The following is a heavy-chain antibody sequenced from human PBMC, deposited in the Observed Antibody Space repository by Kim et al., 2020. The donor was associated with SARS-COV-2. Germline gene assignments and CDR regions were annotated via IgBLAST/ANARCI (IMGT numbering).Heavy chain of an antibody. CDR1: GFTFGDYA. CDR3: AKAHSSGLYRDFGY. D-gene: IGHD6-25*01. J-gene: IGHJ4*02. CDR2: ITWNSGSV. Sequence: GGSLRLSCAASGFTFGDYAMHWVRQAPGKGLEWVAGITWNSGSVGYADSVKGRFTISRDNAKNSLCLQMNSLRPEDTALYYCAKAHSSGLYRDFGYWGQGTLVTVSS. V-gene: IGHV3-9*01.